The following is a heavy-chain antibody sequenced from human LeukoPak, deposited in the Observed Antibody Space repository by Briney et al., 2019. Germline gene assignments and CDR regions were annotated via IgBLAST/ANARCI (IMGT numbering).Heavy chain of an antibody. CDR3: AKGSGYYGNDYYYMDV. V-gene: IGHV3-30*02. J-gene: IGHJ6*03. D-gene: IGHD3-3*01. CDR1: GFTFSSYG. Sequence: PGGSLRLSCAASGFTFSSYGMHWVRQAPGKGLEWVAFIRYDGSNKYYADSVKGRFTISRDNSKNTLYLQMNSLRAEDTAVYYCAKGSGYYGNDYYYMDVWGKGTTVTVSS. CDR2: IRYDGSNK.